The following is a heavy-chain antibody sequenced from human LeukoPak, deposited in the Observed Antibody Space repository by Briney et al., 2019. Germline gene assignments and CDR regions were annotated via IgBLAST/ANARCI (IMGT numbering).Heavy chain of an antibody. D-gene: IGHD1-14*01. Sequence: GRSLRHSCVASRFTFNSHGMHWVRPAPAKGVEWVAVIWYDGTIKYYAHSVKGRFTISSDNSKNKLYLQMNSLRVEDTAVYYCVKDLLGRKDEYYFDYWGQGTLVTVPS. CDR3: VKDLLGRKDEYYFDY. V-gene: IGHV3-33*06. J-gene: IGHJ4*02. CDR2: IWYDGTIK. CDR1: RFTFNSHG.